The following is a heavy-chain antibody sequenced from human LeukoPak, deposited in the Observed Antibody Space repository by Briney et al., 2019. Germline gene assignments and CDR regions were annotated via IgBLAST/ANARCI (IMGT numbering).Heavy chain of an antibody. Sequence: KPSETLSLTCTVSGGSISGYYWRWVRQSAREGLEWIGRIFTIGSTSYNPSLKSRVTMSLDTSKNQFSLRLTSVTAADTAVYYCARDESGYYYMDVWDKGTTVTVSS. D-gene: IGHD1-26*01. CDR1: GGSISGYY. V-gene: IGHV4-4*07. CDR3: ARDESGYYYMDV. CDR2: IFTIGST. J-gene: IGHJ6*03.